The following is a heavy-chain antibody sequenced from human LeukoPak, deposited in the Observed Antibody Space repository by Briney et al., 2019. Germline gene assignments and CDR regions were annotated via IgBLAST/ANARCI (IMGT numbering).Heavy chain of an antibody. CDR1: GFTFSSYA. Sequence: GGSLRLSCAASGFTFSSYAMSWVRQAPGKGLEWVSAIGGTGGNTYYADSVKGRFTISRDNAKNSLYLQMNSLRAEDTAVYYCATDKMGGSGSSDYWGQGTLVTVSS. J-gene: IGHJ4*02. D-gene: IGHD3-10*01. V-gene: IGHV3-23*01. CDR2: IGGTGGNT. CDR3: ATDKMGGSGSSDY.